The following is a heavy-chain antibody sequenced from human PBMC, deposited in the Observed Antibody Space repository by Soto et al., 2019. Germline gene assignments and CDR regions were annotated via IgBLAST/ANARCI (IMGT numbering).Heavy chain of an antibody. D-gene: IGHD6-13*01. V-gene: IGHV4-30-4*01. CDR2: IYYSGST. J-gene: IGHJ6*02. CDR3: ARARAAGPYGMDV. CDR1: GGSISSGDYY. Sequence: QVQLQESGPGLVKPSQTLSLTCTVSGGSISSGDYYWSWIRQPPGKGLEWIGYIYYSGSTYYNPSLKSPVXXSXDXXKNQFSLKLSSVTAADTAVYYCARARAAGPYGMDVWGQGTTVTVSS.